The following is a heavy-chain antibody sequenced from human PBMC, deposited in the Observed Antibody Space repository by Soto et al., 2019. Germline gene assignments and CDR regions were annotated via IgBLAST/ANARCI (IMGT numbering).Heavy chain of an antibody. D-gene: IGHD6-19*01. Sequence: GGSLRLSCAASGFTLSSYGMHWVRQAPGKGLEWVAVISYDGSNKYYADSVKGRFTISRDNSKNTLYLQMNSLRAEDTAVYYCAKDMVNSSGWPNDAFDIWGQGTMVTVSS. CDR1: GFTLSSYG. CDR3: AKDMVNSSGWPNDAFDI. V-gene: IGHV3-30*18. CDR2: ISYDGSNK. J-gene: IGHJ3*02.